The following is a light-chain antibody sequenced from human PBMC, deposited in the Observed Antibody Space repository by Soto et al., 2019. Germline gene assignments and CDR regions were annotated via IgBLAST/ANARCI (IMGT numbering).Light chain of an antibody. CDR2: EVS. V-gene: IGLV2-14*01. J-gene: IGLJ2*01. Sequence: QSALTQPASVSGSPGQSITISCTGTNSDVGGYKYVSWYQQHPGKAPKLIIYEVSNRPSGVPNRFSASKSGNTASLTISGLQAEDEADYFCSSFSSTTATTVVFGGGTKVTVL. CDR3: SSFSSTTATTVV. CDR1: NSDVGGYKY.